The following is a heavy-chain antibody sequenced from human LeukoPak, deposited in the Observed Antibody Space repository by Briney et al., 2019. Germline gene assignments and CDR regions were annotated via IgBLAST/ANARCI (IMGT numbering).Heavy chain of an antibody. D-gene: IGHD1-26*01. Sequence: GASVKVSCKASGYTFTSYGISWVRQAPGQGLEWMGWISAYNGNTNYAQKLQDRVTMTRDMSTSTDYMELSSLRSEDTAIYYCARDNSVGDNAWWFDPWGQGTLVTVSS. CDR2: ISAYNGNT. CDR1: GYTFTSYG. J-gene: IGHJ5*02. CDR3: ARDNSVGDNAWWFDP. V-gene: IGHV1-18*01.